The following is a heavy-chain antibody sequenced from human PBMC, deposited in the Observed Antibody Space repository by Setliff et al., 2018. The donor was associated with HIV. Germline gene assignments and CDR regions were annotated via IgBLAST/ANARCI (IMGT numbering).Heavy chain of an antibody. CDR1: DDSFSNYD. V-gene: IGHV4-4*09. Sequence: SETLSLTCDVSDDSFSNYDWTWIRQPPGKALQWIGYISSSGTTNYNPSLRSRVTISIETPNTRFFLWLRSVTAADTATYFCARLGRAIDDGGSSLRLDFWGQGMLVTVSS. CDR2: ISSSGTT. CDR3: ARLGRAIDDGGSSLRLDF. J-gene: IGHJ4*02. D-gene: IGHD2-15*01.